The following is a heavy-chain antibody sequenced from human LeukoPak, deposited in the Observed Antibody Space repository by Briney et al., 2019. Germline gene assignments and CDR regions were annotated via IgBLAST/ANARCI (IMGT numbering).Heavy chain of an antibody. Sequence: VASVKVSCKASGYTFTGYYIHWVRQAPGQGLEWMGWINPGNGGTHYAQKFQGRITVTSDTSITTSHMELSRLTSDDTALYYCAREYSASEHWGQGSLVTVSS. V-gene: IGHV1-2*02. D-gene: IGHD5-12*01. CDR3: AREYSASEH. CDR2: INPGNGGT. CDR1: GYTFTGYY. J-gene: IGHJ1*01.